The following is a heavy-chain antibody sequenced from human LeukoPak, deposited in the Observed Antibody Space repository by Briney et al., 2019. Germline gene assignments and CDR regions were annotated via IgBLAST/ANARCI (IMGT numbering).Heavy chain of an antibody. V-gene: IGHV1-69*13. Sequence: ASVKVSCKASGGTFSNYAISWVRQAPGQGLEWMGGIIPIFGTANYAQKFQGRVTITADESTSTAYMELSSLRSDDTAVYYCARGPPNWGYDYWGPGTLVTVSS. D-gene: IGHD7-27*01. CDR3: ARGPPNWGYDY. CDR1: GGTFSNYA. J-gene: IGHJ4*02. CDR2: IIPIFGTA.